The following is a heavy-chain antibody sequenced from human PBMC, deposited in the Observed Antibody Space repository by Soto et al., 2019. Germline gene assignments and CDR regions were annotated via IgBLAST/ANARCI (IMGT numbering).Heavy chain of an antibody. V-gene: IGHV4-30-4*01. CDR3: ARDLCSGGSCYSRYYYGMDV. CDR2: IYYSGST. Sequence: SETLSLTCTVSGGSISSGDYYWSWIRQPPGKGLEWIGYIYYSGSTYYNPSLKSRVTISVDTSKNQFSLKLSSVTAADTAVYYCARDLCSGGSCYSRYYYGMDVWGQGTTVTGSS. J-gene: IGHJ6*02. CDR1: GGSISSGDYY. D-gene: IGHD2-15*01.